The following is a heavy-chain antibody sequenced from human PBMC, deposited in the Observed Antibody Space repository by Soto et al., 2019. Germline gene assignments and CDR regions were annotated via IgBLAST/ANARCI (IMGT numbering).Heavy chain of an antibody. Sequence: EVQLVESGGGLVPPGGSVRLSCAASGFIFSYYNMNWVRQAPGKGLEWVSSISGPGSHIYYADSLKGRFTISRDNAKNLLYLQMNSLRAEDTAVYYCARGVGATTGREEYWGQGTLVTVSS. CDR2: ISGPGSHI. J-gene: IGHJ4*02. D-gene: IGHD1-26*01. CDR1: GFIFSYYN. V-gene: IGHV3-21*01. CDR3: ARGVGATTGREEY.